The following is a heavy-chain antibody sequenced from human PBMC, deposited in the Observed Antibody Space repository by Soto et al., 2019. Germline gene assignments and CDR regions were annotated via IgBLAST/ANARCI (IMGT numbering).Heavy chain of an antibody. CDR1: GYSFTAYC. Sequence: QVHLVQSGAEVKKSGASVKVSCEASGYSFTAYCVHWVRQAHGQGLEWMGWINPNSGGTNYAQRFQGRVAMTTDTSTNTAYMELNSLKSDDTALYFCARSSGTYSDFDYWGQGTQVTVSS. D-gene: IGHD1-26*01. CDR3: ARSSGTYSDFDY. CDR2: INPNSGGT. J-gene: IGHJ4*01. V-gene: IGHV1-2*02.